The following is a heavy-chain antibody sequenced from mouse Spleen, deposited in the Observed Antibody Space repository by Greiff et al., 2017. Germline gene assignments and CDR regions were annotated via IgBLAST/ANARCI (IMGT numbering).Heavy chain of an antibody. Sequence: QVQLQQSGTELVKPGASVKLSCKASGYTFTSYWMHWVKQRPGQGLEWIGNINPSNGGTNYNEKFKSKATLTVDKSSSTAYMQLSSLTSEDSAVYYCARSLYDGYPHYYAMDYWGQGTSVTVSS. CDR2: INPSNGGT. CDR1: GYTFTSYW. V-gene: IGHV1-53*01. D-gene: IGHD2-3*01. CDR3: ARSLYDGYPHYYAMDY. J-gene: IGHJ4*01.